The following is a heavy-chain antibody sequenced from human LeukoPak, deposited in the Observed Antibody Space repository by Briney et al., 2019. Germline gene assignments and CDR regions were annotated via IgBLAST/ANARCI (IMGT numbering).Heavy chain of an antibody. J-gene: IGHJ4*02. Sequence: ASVKVSCKASGGTFSSYAISWVRQAPGQGLEWMGGIIPIFGTANYAQKFQGRVTITADESTSTAYMELSSLRSEDTAVYYCAGEAPPAPGSGSYPYYFDYWGQGTLVTVSS. CDR1: GGTFSSYA. CDR3: AGEAPPAPGSGSYPYYFDY. CDR2: IIPIFGTA. V-gene: IGHV1-69*13. D-gene: IGHD3-10*01.